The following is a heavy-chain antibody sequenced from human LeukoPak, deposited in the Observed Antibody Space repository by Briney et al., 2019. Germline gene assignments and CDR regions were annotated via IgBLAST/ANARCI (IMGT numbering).Heavy chain of an antibody. CDR3: ARDAPGIAAAGVY. Sequence: SETLSLTCTVSVGSVSSGRYYWNWTRQPAGKGLEWIGRIYTTARTTGSTTCNASLQSRVTMSIDTTRTHFSLELTSVIAADTAVYYCARDAPGIAAAGVYWGQGTQVTVSS. CDR1: VGSVSSGRYY. V-gene: IGHV4-61*02. D-gene: IGHD6-13*01. CDR2: IYTTARTTGST. J-gene: IGHJ4*02.